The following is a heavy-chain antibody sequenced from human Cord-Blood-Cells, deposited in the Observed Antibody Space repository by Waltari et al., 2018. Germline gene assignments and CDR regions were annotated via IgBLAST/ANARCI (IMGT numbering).Heavy chain of an antibody. D-gene: IGHD6-13*01. CDR3: ARRSAAAVLGWFDP. J-gene: IGHJ5*02. V-gene: IGHV4-34*01. CDR1: GGSFSGYY. CDR2: INQSGST. Sequence: AQLQQWCAGLLKPSATLSLTCAAYGGSFSGYYWSWIRQPQGKGLEWIGRINQSGSTNYNPSLKSRVTTSVDTSKNQFSLKLSSVTAADTAVYYCARRSAAAVLGWFDPWGQGTLVTVSS.